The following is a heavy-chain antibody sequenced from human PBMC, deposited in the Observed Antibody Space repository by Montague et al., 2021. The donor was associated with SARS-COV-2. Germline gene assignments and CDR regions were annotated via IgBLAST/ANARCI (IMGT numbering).Heavy chain of an antibody. CDR3: VRVRDSSGHDY. V-gene: IGHV4-34*01. Sequence: SETLSLTCAVYGGSFSGYYWSWIRQPPGKGLEWIGEINQSGSTNYNPSLKSRVTLSVDTSKKQFSLKLSSLTAADTAVYYCVRVRDSSGHDYWGQGTLVTVSS. D-gene: IGHD3-22*01. CDR1: GGSFSGYY. J-gene: IGHJ4*02. CDR2: INQSGST.